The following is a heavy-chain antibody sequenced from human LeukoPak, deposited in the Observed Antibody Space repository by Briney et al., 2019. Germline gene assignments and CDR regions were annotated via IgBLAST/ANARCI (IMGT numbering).Heavy chain of an antibody. Sequence: GASVKVSCKASGYTFTGYYLYWVRQAPGQGLEWMGWINPNSGGTNFAQKFQGRVTMTRDTSISTVYMELSRLRSDDTAVYYCTRDFLHVYYYDSSGYVRGAFDIWGQGKMVTVSS. CDR1: GYTFTGYY. CDR3: TRDFLHVYYYDSSGYVRGAFDI. V-gene: IGHV1-2*02. D-gene: IGHD3-22*01. J-gene: IGHJ3*02. CDR2: INPNSGGT.